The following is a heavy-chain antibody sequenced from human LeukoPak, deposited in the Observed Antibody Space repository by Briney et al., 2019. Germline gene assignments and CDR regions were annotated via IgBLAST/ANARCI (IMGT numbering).Heavy chain of an antibody. J-gene: IGHJ6*02. CDR1: GGSISSSSYY. CDR2: IYYIGSI. CDR3: ARLSPPDFWSGYYTNYGMDV. Sequence: SETLSLTCTVSGGSISSSSYYWGRIRKPPGKGLDRNGSIYYIGSIYYNPSLQIRVTISVDTSKNQFFLKLSSVTAADTAVYYCARLSPPDFWSGYYTNYGMDVWGQGTTVTVSS. V-gene: IGHV4-39*01. D-gene: IGHD3-3*01.